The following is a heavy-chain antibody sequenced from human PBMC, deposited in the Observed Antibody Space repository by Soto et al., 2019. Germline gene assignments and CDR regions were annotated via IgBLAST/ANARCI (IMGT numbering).Heavy chain of an antibody. V-gene: IGHV3-13*01. Sequence: EVQLVESGGGLVQPGGSLRLACAASGFTVSSYDMHWVRHVTGKGLEWVSTLGVGGGTYFPDSVEGRFTISRDHAKNSLYLQMNNLGAGDTAVYYCARGTMVRGTLDPGISGPLDYWGQGTLVAVSS. D-gene: IGHD3-10*01. CDR3: ARGTMVRGTLDPGISGPLDY. CDR2: LGVGGGT. CDR1: GFTVSSYD. J-gene: IGHJ4*02.